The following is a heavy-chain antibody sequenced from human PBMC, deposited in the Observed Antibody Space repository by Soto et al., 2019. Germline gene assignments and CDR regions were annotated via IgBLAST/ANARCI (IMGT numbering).Heavy chain of an antibody. CDR1: GGSFSGYY. CDR2: INHSGST. D-gene: IGHD3-9*01. Sequence: SETLSLTCAVYGGSFSGYYWSWIRQPPGKGLEWIGEINHSGSTNYNPSLKSRVTISVDTSKNQFSLKLSSVTAADTAVYYCARGPPTNYDILTGPEYYFDYWGQGTLVTVSS. V-gene: IGHV4-34*01. J-gene: IGHJ4*02. CDR3: ARGPPTNYDILTGPEYYFDY.